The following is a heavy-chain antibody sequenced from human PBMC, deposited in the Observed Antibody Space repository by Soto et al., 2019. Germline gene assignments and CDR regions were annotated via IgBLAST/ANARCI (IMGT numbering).Heavy chain of an antibody. J-gene: IGHJ4*02. CDR2: IDHSGST. CDR1: GFSISSGYY. CDR3: AGGSSSAWIDF. Sequence: PSETLSLTCAVSGFSISSGYYWGWIRQPPGKGLEWIGNIDHSGSTYYNPSLKNRVTISVDTSKNQFFMRLNSVTATDTAVYFCAGGSSSAWIDFWGQGTLVTVSS. V-gene: IGHV4-38-2*01. D-gene: IGHD6-25*01.